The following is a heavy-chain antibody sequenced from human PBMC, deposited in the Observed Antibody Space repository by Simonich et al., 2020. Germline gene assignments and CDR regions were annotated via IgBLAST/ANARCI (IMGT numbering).Heavy chain of an antibody. V-gene: IGHV1-2*02. D-gene: IGHD6-13*01. CDR1: GYTFTGYY. J-gene: IGHJ2*01. Sequence: QVQLVQSGAEVKKPGASVKVSCKASGYTFTGYYMHWVRQAPGQGLEGRGWRNPNSGDKNYAQKFQGRVTMTRDTSISTAYMELSRLRSDDTAVYYCARDSYSSWYFDLWGRGTLVTVSS. CDR3: ARDSYSSWYFDL. CDR2: RNPNSGDK.